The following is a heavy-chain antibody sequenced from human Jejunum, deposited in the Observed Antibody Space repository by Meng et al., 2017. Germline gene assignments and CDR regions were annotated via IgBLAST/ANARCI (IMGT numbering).Heavy chain of an antibody. CDR1: GGSFGSGGYY. D-gene: IGHD6-13*01. CDR3: ASSIAAVVGYYFDY. Sequence: GRLKGSGPGVVKPSQALSLTCTVSGGSFGSGGYYWSWIRQHPERGLEWIGYVYYSGSAYYNPSLKSRVAISVDTSKNQFSLKLTSVTAADTALYYCASSIAAVVGYYFDYWGQGTLVTVSS. V-gene: IGHV4-31*03. J-gene: IGHJ4*02. CDR2: VYYSGSA.